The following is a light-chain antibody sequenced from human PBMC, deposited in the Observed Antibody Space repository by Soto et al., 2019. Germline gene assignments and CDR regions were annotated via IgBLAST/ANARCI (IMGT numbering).Light chain of an antibody. CDR3: QQYGSSQS. V-gene: IGKV3-20*01. Sequence: ETVLTQSPGTLSLSPGDRATLSCRASQSVTSNYLAWYQQKPGQAPRLLIYGAYNRATGIPDRFSGSGSGADFTLTISRLEPEDFAVYYCQQYGSSQSFGQGTKVEIK. J-gene: IGKJ1*01. CDR1: QSVTSNY. CDR2: GAY.